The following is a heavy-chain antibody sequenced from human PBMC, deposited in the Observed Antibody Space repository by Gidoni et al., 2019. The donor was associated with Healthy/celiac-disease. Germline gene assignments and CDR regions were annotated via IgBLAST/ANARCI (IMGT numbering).Heavy chain of an antibody. CDR3: ARFTPSSSWYRDYYYYGMDV. J-gene: IGHJ6*02. V-gene: IGHV3-30*01. D-gene: IGHD6-13*01. Sequence: QVQLVESGGGVVQPGRSLRLSCAASGFTFSSYAMHWVRQAPGKGLEWVAVISYDGSNKYYADSVKGRFTISRDNSKNTLYLQMNSLRAEDTAVYYCARFTPSSSWYRDYYYYGMDVWGQGTTVTVSS. CDR1: GFTFSSYA. CDR2: ISYDGSNK.